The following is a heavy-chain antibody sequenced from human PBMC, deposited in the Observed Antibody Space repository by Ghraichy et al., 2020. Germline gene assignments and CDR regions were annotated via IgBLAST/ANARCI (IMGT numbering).Heavy chain of an antibody. CDR3: ARGLLSHYEGYYYYMDV. CDR2: IWYDGSNK. Sequence: GGSLRLSCAASGFTFSSYGMHWVRQAPGKGLEWVAVIWYDGSNKYYADSVKGRFTISRDNSKNTLYLQMNSLRAEDTAVYYCARGLLSHYEGYYYYMDVWGKGTTVTVSS. D-gene: IGHD3-16*02. V-gene: IGHV3-33*01. J-gene: IGHJ6*03. CDR1: GFTFSSYG.